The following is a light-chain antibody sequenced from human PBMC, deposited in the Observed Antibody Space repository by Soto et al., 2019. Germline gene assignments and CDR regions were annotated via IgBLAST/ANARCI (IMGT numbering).Light chain of an antibody. V-gene: IGLV2-14*01. CDR1: SSDVGGDDY. CDR2: EVT. CDR3: CSNTNTNTRV. Sequence: QSALTQPASVSGSPGQSITISCTGTSSDVGGDDYVSWYQQHPGKDPRLMIYEVTNRPAGVYNRFSGTNSGETASLTISELQSEDEADYYLCSNTNTNTRVFGVGNQRTV. J-gene: IGLJ3*02.